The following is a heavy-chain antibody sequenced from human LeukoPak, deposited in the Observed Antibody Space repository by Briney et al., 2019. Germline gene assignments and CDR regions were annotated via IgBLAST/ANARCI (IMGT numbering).Heavy chain of an antibody. CDR3: ARAYYYHYYMDV. CDR1: RFTFSTYV. J-gene: IGHJ6*03. V-gene: IGHV3-23*01. Sequence: GGSLRVSCAASRFTFSTYVMAWVRQAPGKGLEWVSGISASGSGTYYADSVKGRFTISRDNSKNTLYLQMNSLRAEDTAVYYCARAYYYHYYMDVWGKGTMVTVSS. CDR2: ISASGSGT.